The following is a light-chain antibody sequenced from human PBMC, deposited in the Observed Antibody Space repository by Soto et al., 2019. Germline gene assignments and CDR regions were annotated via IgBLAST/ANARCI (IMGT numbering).Light chain of an antibody. CDR1: SSDIGTHGY. V-gene: IGLV2-8*01. J-gene: IGLJ3*02. Sequence: QSALTQPPSASGSPGQSVTISCTGTSSDIGTHGYVSWYQQNPGNAPQLMLYEVNQRPSGVPDRFSGSKSGNTASLTVSGLQAEDEANSYFSSYAGGNNWVFGGGTKVTVL. CDR2: EVN. CDR3: SSYAGGNNWV.